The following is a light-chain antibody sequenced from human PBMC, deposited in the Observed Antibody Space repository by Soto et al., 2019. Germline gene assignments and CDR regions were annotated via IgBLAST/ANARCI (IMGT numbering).Light chain of an antibody. CDR2: DVT. CDR1: SSDVGSHKY. CDR3: SSYAGSNNFV. J-gene: IGLJ1*01. V-gene: IGLV2-8*01. Sequence: QSVLTQPPSASGSPGQSVTISCTGTSSDVGSHKYVSWYQQHPGKAPKFIIYDVTKRPSGVPDRFSGSKSGNTASLTVSGLQAEDEADYYCSSYAGSNNFVFGTGTKLTVL.